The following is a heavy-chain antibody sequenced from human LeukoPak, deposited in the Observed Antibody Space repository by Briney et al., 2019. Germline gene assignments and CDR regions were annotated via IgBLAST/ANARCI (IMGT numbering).Heavy chain of an antibody. D-gene: IGHD2-2*01. Sequence: GGSLRLSCAASGFTFSSYSLNWVRQAPGKGLEWVSSISSSSSYTYYVDSVKARFTISRDNAKNSLFLQMNSLRAEDTAVYYCATDLEVPAAKYFDYWGQGTLVTVSS. V-gene: IGHV3-21*01. CDR3: ATDLEVPAAKYFDY. CDR2: ISSSSSYT. CDR1: GFTFSSYS. J-gene: IGHJ4*02.